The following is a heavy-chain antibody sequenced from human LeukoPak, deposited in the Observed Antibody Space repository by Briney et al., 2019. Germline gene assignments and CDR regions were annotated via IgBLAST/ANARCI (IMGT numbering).Heavy chain of an antibody. V-gene: IGHV3-48*03. CDR3: EGEAVAGRDYFDY. J-gene: IGHJ4*02. Sequence: PGGSLRLSCAASGFTFSSYEMNWVRQAPGKGLEWVSYISSSGSTIYYADSVKGRFTISRDNSKNTLYLKMNSLRAEDTAVYYCEGEAVAGRDYFDYWGQGTLVTVSS. D-gene: IGHD6-19*01. CDR1: GFTFSSYE. CDR2: ISSSGSTI.